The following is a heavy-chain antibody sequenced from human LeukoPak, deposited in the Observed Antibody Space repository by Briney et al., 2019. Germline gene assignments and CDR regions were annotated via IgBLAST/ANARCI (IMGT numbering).Heavy chain of an antibody. CDR2: ISWNSGSI. Sequence: GGSLRLSCAASGFTFDDYAMHWVRQAPGKGLEWVSGISWNSGSIGYADSVKGRFAISRDNAKNSLYLQMNSLRAEDTALYYCAKERGGHYIVAKFDYWGQGTLVTVSS. CDR3: AKERGGHYIVAKFDY. CDR1: GFTFDDYA. V-gene: IGHV3-9*01. D-gene: IGHD5-12*01. J-gene: IGHJ4*02.